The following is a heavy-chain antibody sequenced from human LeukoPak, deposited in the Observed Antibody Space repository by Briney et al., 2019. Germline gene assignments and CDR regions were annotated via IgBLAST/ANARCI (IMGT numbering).Heavy chain of an antibody. Sequence: GESLKISCKGSASSFTSYWIGWVRQMPGKGLEGLAIIVPVDPDTRYSPSLQAQVTISAAKSISTAYQQWSSLNASDTAMYYCARHVSDCTGEVHDAFDIWGQGTMVTVSS. CDR2: IVPVDPDT. J-gene: IGHJ3*02. V-gene: IGHV5-51*01. CDR1: ASSFTSYW. D-gene: IGHD2-8*01. CDR3: ARHVSDCTGEVHDAFDI.